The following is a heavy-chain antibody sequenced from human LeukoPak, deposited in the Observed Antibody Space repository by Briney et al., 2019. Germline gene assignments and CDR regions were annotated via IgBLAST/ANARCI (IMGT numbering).Heavy chain of an antibody. CDR2: INPNSGGT. D-gene: IGHD3-22*01. CDR3: ASLNYDSSGYGDY. CDR1: GYTFTGYY. Sequence: GASVKVSCKASGYTFTGYYMHWVRQAPGQGLEWMGWINPNSGGTNYAQKFQGRVTMTRDTSISTAYMELSRLRSDDTAAYYCASLNYDSSGYGDYWGQGTLVTVSS. J-gene: IGHJ4*02. V-gene: IGHV1-2*02.